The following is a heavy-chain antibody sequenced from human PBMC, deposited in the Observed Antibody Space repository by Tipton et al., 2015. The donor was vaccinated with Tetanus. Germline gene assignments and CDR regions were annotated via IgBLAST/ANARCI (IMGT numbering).Heavy chain of an antibody. CDR3: ARHFYGYWFDP. CDR2: IYFKGSP. V-gene: IGHV4-39*02. Sequence: LRLSCTVSGASIIDKTHYWGWIRQPPGKGAEWIASIYFKGSPYYNPSLKSRVTIDVDTSQNLFSLTLASVTAADTAVYYCARHFYGYWFDPWGQGALVTVSS. D-gene: IGHD2/OR15-2a*01. CDR1: GASIIDKTHY. J-gene: IGHJ5*02.